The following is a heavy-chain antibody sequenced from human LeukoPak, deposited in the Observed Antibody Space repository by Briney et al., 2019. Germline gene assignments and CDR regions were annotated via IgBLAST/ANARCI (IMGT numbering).Heavy chain of an antibody. Sequence: GASVKVSCKASGYTFTSYAISWVRQAPGQGLEWMGGVIPIFGTANYAQKFQGRVTITADESTSTAYMELSSLRSEDTAVYYCARDRALAAAGYNWFDPWGQGTLVTVSS. J-gene: IGHJ5*02. D-gene: IGHD6-13*01. V-gene: IGHV1-69*13. CDR3: ARDRALAAAGYNWFDP. CDR2: VIPIFGTA. CDR1: GYTFTSYA.